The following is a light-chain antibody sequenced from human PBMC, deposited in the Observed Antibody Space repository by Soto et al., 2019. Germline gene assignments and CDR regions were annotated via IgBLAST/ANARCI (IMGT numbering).Light chain of an antibody. V-gene: IGKV3-15*01. CDR2: GAS. CDR3: HQYNHWPPFT. J-gene: IGKJ3*01. CDR1: QSVSSN. Sequence: EIVMTQSPATLSVSPGERATLSCRASQSVSSNLAWYQQKPGQAPRLLIYGASTRATRIPTSFSGSGSGTEFTLTISSLQSEEFAVYYCHQYNHWPPFTFGPGTKVDIK.